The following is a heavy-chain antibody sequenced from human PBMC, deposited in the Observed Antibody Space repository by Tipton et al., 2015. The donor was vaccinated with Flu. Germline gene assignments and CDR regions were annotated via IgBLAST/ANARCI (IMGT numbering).Heavy chain of an antibody. D-gene: IGHD4-11*01. J-gene: IGHJ5*02. Sequence: TLSLTCTVSGDSIRSDYYWGWIRQPPGKGLEWIGNIHHTGNRYYNPSLKSRVTISVDRSKNQFSLRVISVTAADTALYYCARRDFSSYVSDPKNWFDPGGQGTLVTVSS. V-gene: IGHV4-38-2*02. CDR2: IHHTGNR. CDR3: ARRDFSSYVSDPKNWFDP. CDR1: GDSIRSDYY.